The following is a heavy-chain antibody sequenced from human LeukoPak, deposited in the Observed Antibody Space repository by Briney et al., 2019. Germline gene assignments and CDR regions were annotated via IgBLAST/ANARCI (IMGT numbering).Heavy chain of an antibody. CDR3: ARAGANVGPLGIQH. Sequence: ASVKVSCKASGYTFTSYGISWVRQAPGQGLEWMGWISAYNGNTNYAQKLQGRVTMTTDTSTSSAYMELRSLRSDDTAVYYCARAGANVGPLGIQHWGQGTLVTVSS. J-gene: IGHJ1*01. V-gene: IGHV1-18*01. CDR1: GYTFTSYG. D-gene: IGHD1-14*01. CDR2: ISAYNGNT.